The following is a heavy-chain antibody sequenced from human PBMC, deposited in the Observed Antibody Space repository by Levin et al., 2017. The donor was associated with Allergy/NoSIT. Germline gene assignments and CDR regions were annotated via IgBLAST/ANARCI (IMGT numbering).Heavy chain of an antibody. CDR3: ARVATLRITFGGALVSWFDP. D-gene: IGHD3-16*01. Sequence: SCTVSGGSISSGGYYWSWIRQHPGKGLEWIGYIYYSGSTYYNPSLKSRVTISVDTSKNQFSLKLSSVTAADTAVYYCARVATLRITFGGALVSWFDPWGQGTLVTVSS. CDR1: GGSISSGGYY. V-gene: IGHV4-31*03. J-gene: IGHJ5*02. CDR2: IYYSGST.